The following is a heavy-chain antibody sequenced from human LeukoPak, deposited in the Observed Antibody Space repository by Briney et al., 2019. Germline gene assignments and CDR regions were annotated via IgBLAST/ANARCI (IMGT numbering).Heavy chain of an antibody. J-gene: IGHJ5*02. V-gene: IGHV7-4-1*01. CDR3: ARDYVYGDYVRFDP. CDR1: GYTFTSYG. Sequence: ASVKVSCKASGYTFTSYGISWVRQAPGQGLEWMGWINTNTGNPTYAQGFTGRFVFSLDTSVSTAYLQICSLKAEDTAVYYCARDYVYGDYVRFDPWGQGTLVTVSS. CDR2: INTNTGNP. D-gene: IGHD4-17*01.